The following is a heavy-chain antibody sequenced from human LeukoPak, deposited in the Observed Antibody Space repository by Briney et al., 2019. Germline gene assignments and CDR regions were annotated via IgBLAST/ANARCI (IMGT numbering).Heavy chain of an antibody. D-gene: IGHD1-26*01. CDR1: GGTFSSYA. CDR2: IIPIFGTA. J-gene: IGHJ3*02. CDR3: ARDSEGRGELLPHAFDI. V-gene: IGHV1-69*13. Sequence: SVKVSCKASGGTFSSYAISWVRRAPGQGLEWMGGIIPIFGTANYAQKFQGRVTITADESTSTAYMELSSLRSEDTAVYYCARDSEGRGELLPHAFDIWGQGTMVTVSS.